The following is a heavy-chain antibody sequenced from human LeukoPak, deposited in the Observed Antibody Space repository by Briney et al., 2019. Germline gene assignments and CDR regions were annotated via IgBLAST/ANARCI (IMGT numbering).Heavy chain of an antibody. V-gene: IGHV3-21*01. D-gene: IGHD1-26*01. J-gene: IGHJ4*02. Sequence: GGSLRPSCAASGFTFSSYSMNWVRQAPGKGLEWVSSISSSSSYIYYADSVKGRFTISRDNAENSLYLQMNSLRAEDTAVYYCARDLGGDYFDYWGQGTLVTVSS. CDR1: GFTFSSYS. CDR3: ARDLGGDYFDY. CDR2: ISSSSSYI.